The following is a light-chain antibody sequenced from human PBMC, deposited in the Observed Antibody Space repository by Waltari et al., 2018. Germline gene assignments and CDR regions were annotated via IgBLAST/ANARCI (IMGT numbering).Light chain of an antibody. J-gene: IGLJ2*01. V-gene: IGLV1-44*01. CDR2: YTN. Sequence: QSILTQAPSLPGPPGQGVVTICYGGSHNIGRYQVNCHHQLPATAPKLLTHYTNQRPSGVPYRFSGSKSGTSASLAISGLQSEDEAVYYCAAWDDSQDAYLVFGGGTKLTVL. CDR1: SHNIGRYQ. CDR3: AAWDDSQDAYLV.